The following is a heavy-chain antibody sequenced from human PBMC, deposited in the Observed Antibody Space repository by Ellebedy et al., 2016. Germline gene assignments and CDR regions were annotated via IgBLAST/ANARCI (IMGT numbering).Heavy chain of an antibody. J-gene: IGHJ4*02. V-gene: IGHV3-20*04. CDR1: GFTFDDYG. Sequence: GESLKISCAASGFTFDDYGMSWVRQAPGKGLEWVSGINWNGGSTGYADSVKGRVTISRDNAQNSLFLQMNSLRAEDTALYFCGRSPVLDHWGQGTLVTVSS. CDR2: INWNGGST. CDR3: GRSPVLDH.